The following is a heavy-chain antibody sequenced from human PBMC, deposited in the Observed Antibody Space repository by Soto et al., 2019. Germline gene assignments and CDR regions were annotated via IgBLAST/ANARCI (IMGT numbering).Heavy chain of an antibody. D-gene: IGHD3-10*01. Sequence: ASVKVSYKASGYTFTGYYMHWVRQAPGQGLEWMGWINPNSGGTNYAQKFQGWVTMTRDTSISTAYMELSRLRSDDTAVYYCARDHGYYGSGSYPNYYYGMDVWGQGTTVTVSS. CDR3: ARDHGYYGSGSYPNYYYGMDV. CDR1: GYTFTGYY. CDR2: INPNSGGT. V-gene: IGHV1-2*04. J-gene: IGHJ6*02.